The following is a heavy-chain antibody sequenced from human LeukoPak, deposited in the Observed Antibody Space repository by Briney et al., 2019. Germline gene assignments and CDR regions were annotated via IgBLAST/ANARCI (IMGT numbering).Heavy chain of an antibody. D-gene: IGHD5-18*01. V-gene: IGHV3-48*03. CDR2: ISSSGTTI. Sequence: GSPGLSCAASGFTFSSYEMNWVRQAPGKGLEWISYISSSGTTIYYADSVKGRFTISRDNAKNSLYLQMNSLRAEDTAVYYCARDPGDTYGFYWGGGTLVTVSS. CDR3: ARDPGDTYGFY. CDR1: GFTFSSYE. J-gene: IGHJ1*01.